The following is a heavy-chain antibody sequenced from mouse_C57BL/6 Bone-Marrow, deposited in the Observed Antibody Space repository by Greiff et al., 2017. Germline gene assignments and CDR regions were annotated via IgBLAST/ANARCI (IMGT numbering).Heavy chain of an antibody. V-gene: IGHV5-17*01. CDR1: GFTFSDYG. CDR2: ISSGSSTI. CDR3: ARWFAY. Sequence: EVHLVESGGGLVKPGGSLKLSCAASGFTFSDYGMHWVRQAPEKGLEWVAYISSGSSTIYYAGTVKGRFTISRDNAKNTLFLQMTSLRSEDTAMYYCARWFAYWGQGTLVTVSA. J-gene: IGHJ3*01.